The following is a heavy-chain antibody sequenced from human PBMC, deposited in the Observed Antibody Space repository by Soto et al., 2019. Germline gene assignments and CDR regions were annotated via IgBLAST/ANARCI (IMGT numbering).Heavy chain of an antibody. J-gene: IGHJ3*02. CDR2: ISYDGSNK. CDR3: AKDSIYSSGYPPDAFDI. V-gene: IGHV3-30*18. D-gene: IGHD3-22*01. CDR1: GFTFSSYG. Sequence: GGSLRLSCAASGFTFSSYGMHWVRQAPGKGLEWVAVISYDGSNKYYADSVKGRFTISRDNSKNTLYLQMNSLRAEDTAVYYCAKDSIYSSGYPPDAFDIWGQGTMVTVSS.